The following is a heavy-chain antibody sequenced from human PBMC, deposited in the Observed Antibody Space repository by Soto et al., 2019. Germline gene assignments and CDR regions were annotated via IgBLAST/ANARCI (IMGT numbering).Heavy chain of an antibody. CDR3: ARALYYYDSSGYDY. CDR1: GGTFSSYA. D-gene: IGHD3-22*01. V-gene: IGHV1-2*04. J-gene: IGHJ4*02. CDR2: INPNSGGT. Sequence: GASVKVSCKASGGTFSSYAISWVRQAPGQGLEWMGWINPNSGGTNYAQKFQGWVTMTRDTSISTAYMELSRLRSDDTAVYYCARALYYYDSSGYDYWGQGTLVTVSS.